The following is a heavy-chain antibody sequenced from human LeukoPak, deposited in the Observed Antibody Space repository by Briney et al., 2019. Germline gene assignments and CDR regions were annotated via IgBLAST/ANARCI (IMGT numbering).Heavy chain of an antibody. D-gene: IGHD1-26*01. CDR2: ISSSSSYI. J-gene: IGHJ3*02. CDR3: ARVKWELPRRMGYAFDI. CDR1: GFTFSSYS. V-gene: IGHV3-21*01. Sequence: SGGSLRLSCAASGFTFSSYSMNWVRQAPGKGLEWVSSISSSSSYIYYAASVKGRFTISRDNAKNSLYLQMNSLRAEDTAVYYCARVKWELPRRMGYAFDICGQGTMVTVSS.